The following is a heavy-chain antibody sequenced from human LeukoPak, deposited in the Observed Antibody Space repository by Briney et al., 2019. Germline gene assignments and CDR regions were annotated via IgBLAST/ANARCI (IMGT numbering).Heavy chain of an antibody. J-gene: IGHJ4*02. V-gene: IGHV3-7*04. CDR3: ARAYLIDY. Sequence: PGGSLRLSCAASGFTFSSYYMSWVRQAPGKGLEWVANIKQDGSETYYVDSVKGRFTISRDNAKNSLYLQMNSLRAEDTAVYYCARAYLIDYWGQGTLVTVSS. CDR2: IKQDGSET. CDR1: GFTFSSYY.